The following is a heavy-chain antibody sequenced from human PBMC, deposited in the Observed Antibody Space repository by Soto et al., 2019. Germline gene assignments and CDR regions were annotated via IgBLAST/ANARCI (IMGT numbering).Heavy chain of an antibody. CDR3: ARSIPSYYGTVLYFDY. Sequence: GASVKVSCKASGGTFSSYAISWVRQAPGQGLEWMGGIIPIFGTANYAQKFQGRVTITADESTSTAYMELSSLRSEDTAVYYCARSIPSYYGTVLYFDYWGQGTLVTVSS. D-gene: IGHD3-22*01. V-gene: IGHV1-69*13. J-gene: IGHJ4*02. CDR1: GGTFSSYA. CDR2: IIPIFGTA.